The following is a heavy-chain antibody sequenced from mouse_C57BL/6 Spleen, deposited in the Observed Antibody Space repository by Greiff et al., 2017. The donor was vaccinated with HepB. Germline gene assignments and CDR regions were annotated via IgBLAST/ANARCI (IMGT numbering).Heavy chain of an antibody. CDR1: GYSITSGYY. CDR2: ISYDGSN. J-gene: IGHJ4*01. CDR3: ARDGSYGNAMDY. D-gene: IGHD1-1*02. V-gene: IGHV3-6*01. Sequence: ESGPGLVKPSQSLSLTCSVTGYSITSGYYWNWIRQFPGNKLEWMGYISYDGSNNYNPSLKNRISITRDTSKNQFFLKLNSVTTEDTATYYCARDGSYGNAMDYWGQGTSVTVSS.